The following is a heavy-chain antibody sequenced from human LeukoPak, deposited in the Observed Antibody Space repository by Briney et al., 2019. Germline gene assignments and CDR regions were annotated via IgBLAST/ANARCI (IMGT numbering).Heavy chain of an antibody. J-gene: IGHJ3*02. D-gene: IGHD2-21*02. CDR3: AREGDRVDAFDI. Sequence: PSETLSLTCTVSGGSISSYYWSRIRQPPGKGLEWIGYIYYSGSTNYNPSLKSRVTISVDTSKNQFSLKLSSVTAADTAVYYCAREGDRVDAFDIWGQGTMVTVSS. CDR1: GGSISSYY. CDR2: IYYSGST. V-gene: IGHV4-59*01.